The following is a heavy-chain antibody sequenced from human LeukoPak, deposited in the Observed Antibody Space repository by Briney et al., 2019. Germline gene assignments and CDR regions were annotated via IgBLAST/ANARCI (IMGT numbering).Heavy chain of an antibody. CDR3: ARGRYSYGYYYYYMDV. CDR2: MNPNSGNT. V-gene: IGHV1-8*03. Sequence: ASVKVSCKASGYTFTDYYIHWVRQATGQGLEWMGWMNPNSGNTGYAQKFQGRVTITRNTSISTAYMELSSLRSEDTAVYYCARGRYSYGYYYYYMDVWGKGTTVTVSS. CDR1: GYTFTDYY. J-gene: IGHJ6*03. D-gene: IGHD5-18*01.